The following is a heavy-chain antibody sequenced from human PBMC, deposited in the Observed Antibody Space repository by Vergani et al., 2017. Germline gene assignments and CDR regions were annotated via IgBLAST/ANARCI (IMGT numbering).Heavy chain of an antibody. D-gene: IGHD3-10*01. CDR1: GGSVSSHSYY. CDR2: VYYSGST. CDR3: GRVADFYGLGSRLLDL. J-gene: IGHJ5*02. V-gene: IGHV4-39*01. Sequence: QLQLQESGPGLVKPSGTLSLICTVSGGSVSSHSYYWGWIRQPPGKGLEWIGTVYYSGSTYYNPSLKGRVFISVDTSKNQFSLNLSSVTAADTATYYCGRVADFYGLGSRLLDLWGQGILVTVSS.